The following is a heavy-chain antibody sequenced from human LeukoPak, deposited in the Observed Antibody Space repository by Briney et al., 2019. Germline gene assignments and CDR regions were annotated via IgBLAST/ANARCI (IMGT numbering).Heavy chain of an antibody. Sequence: ASVKVSCKASGGTFSSYAISWVRQAPGQGLEWMGIINPSGGSTSYAQKFQGRVTMTRDTSTSTVYMELSSLRSEDTAVYYCAGDQGNYYYFDYWGQGTLVTVSS. V-gene: IGHV1-46*01. J-gene: IGHJ4*02. CDR3: AGDQGNYYYFDY. D-gene: IGHD1-7*01. CDR2: INPSGGST. CDR1: GGTFSSYA.